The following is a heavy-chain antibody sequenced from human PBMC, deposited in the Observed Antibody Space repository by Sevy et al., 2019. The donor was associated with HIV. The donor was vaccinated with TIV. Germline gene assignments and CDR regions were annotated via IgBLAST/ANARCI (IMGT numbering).Heavy chain of an antibody. CDR1: GGSISSYY. CDR3: ARVMVSYFDY. CDR2: IYYSGST. Sequence: SETLSLTCTVSGGSISSYYWSWIRQPPGKGLEWIGYIYYSGSTNNYPSLKSRVTISVDTSKNQFSLKLSSVTAADTAVYYCARVMVSYFDYWGQGTLVTVSS. J-gene: IGHJ4*02. D-gene: IGHD2-21*01. V-gene: IGHV4-59*01.